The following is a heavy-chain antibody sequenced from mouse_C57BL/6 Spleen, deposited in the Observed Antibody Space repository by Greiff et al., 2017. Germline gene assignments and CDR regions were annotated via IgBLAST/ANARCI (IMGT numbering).Heavy chain of an antibody. D-gene: IGHD3-2*02. J-gene: IGHJ4*01. CDR2: INPNNGGT. CDR3: ARQLRLDYAMDV. CDR1: GYTFTDYN. Sequence: VQLQQSGPELVKPGASVKIPCKASGYTFTDYNMDWVKQSHGTSLEWIGDINPNNGGTIYNQKFKGKATVTVDKSSRTAYMERLSLTSEDTSVYYCARQLRLDYAMDVWGQGTSVTVSS. V-gene: IGHV1-18*01.